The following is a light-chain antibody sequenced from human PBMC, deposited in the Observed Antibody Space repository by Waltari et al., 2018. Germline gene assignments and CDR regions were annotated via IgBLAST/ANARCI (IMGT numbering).Light chain of an antibody. V-gene: IGKV3-20*01. CDR2: GAS. J-gene: IGKJ1*01. CDR1: QSIGRY. CDR3: QNHERLPAV. Sequence: EIVLTQSPGTLSLSPGERATLSCRASQSIGRYLVWYQQKPGQAPRLLFYGASSRAAGIPDRFSGSGSGTDFSLTISRLEPEDFAVYYCQNHERLPAVFGQGTKVEIK.